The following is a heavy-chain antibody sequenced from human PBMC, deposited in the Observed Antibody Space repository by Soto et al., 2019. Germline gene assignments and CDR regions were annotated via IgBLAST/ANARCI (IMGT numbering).Heavy chain of an antibody. CDR2: ISAYNGNT. V-gene: IGHV1-18*01. J-gene: IGHJ6*02. CDR3: ARDPPTPYCDFWSGSGRTYYYYGMDV. Sequence: ASVKVSCKASGYTFTSYGISWVRQAPGQGLEWMGWISAYNGNTNYAQKLQGRVTMTTDTSTSTAYMELRSLRSDDTAVYYCARDPPTPYCDFWSGSGRTYYYYGMDVWGQGTTVTVSS. CDR1: GYTFTSYG. D-gene: IGHD3-3*01.